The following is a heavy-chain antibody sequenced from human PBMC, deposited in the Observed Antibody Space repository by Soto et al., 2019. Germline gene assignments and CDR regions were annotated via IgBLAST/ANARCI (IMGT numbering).Heavy chain of an antibody. CDR1: GGTFSRYS. J-gene: IGHJ6*02. CDR3: AREDRDRETGLVPAAIDGMDV. Sequence: SVNVSCKASGGTFSRYSITWVRQAPGHGLEWIGRIIPIFGIPTYAQKFQGRVTFTADESTSTAYMELSSLRSDDTAVYYCAREDRDRETGLVPAAIDGMDVWGQ. D-gene: IGHD2-2*01. CDR2: IIPIFGIP. V-gene: IGHV1-69*13.